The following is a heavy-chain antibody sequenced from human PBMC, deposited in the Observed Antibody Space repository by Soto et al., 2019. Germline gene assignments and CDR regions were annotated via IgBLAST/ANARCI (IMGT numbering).Heavy chain of an antibody. Sequence: GGSLRLSCAASGFTFSSYWMSWVRQAPGKGLEWVANIKQDGSEKYYVDSVKGRFTISRDNAKNSLYLQMNSLRAEDTAVYYCARGDYGEPNYYYYMDVWGKGTTVTVSS. D-gene: IGHD4-17*01. J-gene: IGHJ6*03. CDR1: GFTFSSYW. CDR2: IKQDGSEK. V-gene: IGHV3-7*01. CDR3: ARGDYGEPNYYYYMDV.